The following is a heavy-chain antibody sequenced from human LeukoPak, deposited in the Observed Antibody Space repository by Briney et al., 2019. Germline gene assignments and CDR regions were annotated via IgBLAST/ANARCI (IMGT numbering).Heavy chain of an antibody. CDR3: AKSAVGHNFDY. CDR2: ISGSGGST. CDR1: GFTFTSHA. D-gene: IGHD6-19*01. Sequence: GGSLRLSCAASGFTFTSHAMHWVRQAPGKGLEWVSFISGSGGSTSYADSMKGRFTISRDISKNTLYLQMNSLRAEDTALYYCAKSAVGHNFDYWGQGTLVTVSS. J-gene: IGHJ4*02. V-gene: IGHV3-23*01.